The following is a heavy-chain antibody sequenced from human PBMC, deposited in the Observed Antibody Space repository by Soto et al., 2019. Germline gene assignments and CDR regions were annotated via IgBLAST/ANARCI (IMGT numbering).Heavy chain of an antibody. CDR3: ASGGNWFDP. D-gene: IGHD3-16*01. J-gene: IGHJ5*02. V-gene: IGHV4-59*02. CDR1: GGSVSNYY. Sequence: PSETLSLTCNVSGGSVSNYYWPWIRQSPEKGLEWIAYMYYNGNINYNPSLKSRVTISIDTSKNHFSLTLKSVTAADTAVYYCASGGNWFDPWGQGIQVTVS. CDR2: MYYNGNI.